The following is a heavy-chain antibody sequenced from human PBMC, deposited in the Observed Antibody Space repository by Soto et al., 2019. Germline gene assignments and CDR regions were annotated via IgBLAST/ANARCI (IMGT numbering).Heavy chain of an antibody. D-gene: IGHD6-13*01. J-gene: IGHJ4*02. CDR3: ARGSSGYISSWYYFDY. CDR1: GFTFTDYA. CDR2: ISGIGGST. Sequence: EVQLLESGGGLVQPGGSLRLSCAASGFTFTDYALSWVRQAPGKGREWFATISGIGGSTYLADSVKGRLSISRDNSKNTVSLLMNSLRAGDTAVYFCARGSSGYISSWYYFDYWGRGTLVTVSS. V-gene: IGHV3-23*01.